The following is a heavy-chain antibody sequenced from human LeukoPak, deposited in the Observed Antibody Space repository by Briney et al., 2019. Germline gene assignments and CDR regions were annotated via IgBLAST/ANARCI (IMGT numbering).Heavy chain of an antibody. CDR3: AKELLQMAVAGQCDY. Sequence: GGSLRLSCAASGFTFSSYAMSWVRQAPGKGLDWVSAISGSGGSTYYADSVKGRFTISRDNSKNTLYLQMNSLRDEDTAVYYCAKELLQMAVAGQCDYWGQGTLVTVSS. V-gene: IGHV3-23*01. J-gene: IGHJ4*02. CDR2: ISGSGGST. D-gene: IGHD6-19*01. CDR1: GFTFSSYA.